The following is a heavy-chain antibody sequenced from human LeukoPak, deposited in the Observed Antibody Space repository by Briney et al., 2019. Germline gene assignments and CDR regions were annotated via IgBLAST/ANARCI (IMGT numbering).Heavy chain of an antibody. Sequence: SETLSLTCTVSGGSISSYYWSWIRQPPGKGLEWVGYIYYSGSTNYNPSLKSRVTISVDTSNNQFSLKLSSVTAADTAVYYCASSPGDFWSGYRYYFDYWGQGTLVTVSS. J-gene: IGHJ4*02. D-gene: IGHD3-3*01. CDR2: IYYSGST. CDR3: ASSPGDFWSGYRYYFDY. V-gene: IGHV4-59*01. CDR1: GGSISSYY.